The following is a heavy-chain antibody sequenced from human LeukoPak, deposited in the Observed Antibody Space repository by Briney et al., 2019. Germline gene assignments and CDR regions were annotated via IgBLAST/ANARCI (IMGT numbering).Heavy chain of an antibody. Sequence: TVSCKASGGTFSSYAISWVRQMPGKGLEWMGIIYPGDSDTRYSPSFQGQVTISADKSISTAYLQWSSLKASDTAMYYCARINSGSYSYFDYWGQGTLVTVSS. CDR1: GGTFSSYA. V-gene: IGHV5-51*01. CDR3: ARINSGSYSYFDY. CDR2: IYPGDSDT. J-gene: IGHJ4*02. D-gene: IGHD1-26*01.